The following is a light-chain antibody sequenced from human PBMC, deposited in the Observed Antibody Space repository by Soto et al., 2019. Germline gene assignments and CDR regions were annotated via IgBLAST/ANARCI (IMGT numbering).Light chain of an antibody. J-gene: IGLJ2*01. Sequence: QSALTQPASVSGSPGQSITISCTGTSSDVGAYNYVSWYQQHPGKAPKLLIYDVNIRPSGVSTRFSGSKSGNTASLTISCLQAEDEADYYCTSWTTSTTMKFGGGTKLTVL. CDR2: DVN. V-gene: IGLV2-14*01. CDR1: SSDVGAYNY. CDR3: TSWTTSTTMK.